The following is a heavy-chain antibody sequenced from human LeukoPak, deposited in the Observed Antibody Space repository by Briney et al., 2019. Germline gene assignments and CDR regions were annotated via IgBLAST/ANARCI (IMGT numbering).Heavy chain of an antibody. Sequence: PGGSLRLSCAASGFSFSSYNMNWVRQAPGKGLEWVSSITSSSTYTFYADSVKGRFTISRDNAKNSLYLQMNSLRAEDTAVYYCARDSIAAAGRDQSDFDYWGQGTLVTVSS. CDR3: ARDSIAAAGRDQSDFDY. D-gene: IGHD6-13*01. V-gene: IGHV3-21*01. J-gene: IGHJ4*02. CDR1: GFSFSSYN. CDR2: ITSSSTYT.